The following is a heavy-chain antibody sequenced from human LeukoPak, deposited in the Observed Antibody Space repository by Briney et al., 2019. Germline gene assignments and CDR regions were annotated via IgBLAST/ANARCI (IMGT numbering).Heavy chain of an antibody. CDR3: ARDDYGSGTYYRYFDF. V-gene: IGHV3-48*03. D-gene: IGHD3-10*01. CDR1: GFPFSNYE. CDR2: ISSSGSTI. Sequence: PGGSLRLSCAASGFPFSNYEMNWVRQAPGKGLEWVSYISSSGSTIHYADSVKGRFTISRDNAKNSLYLQMNSLRAEGTAVYYCARDDYGSGTYYRYFDFWGQGTLVTVSS. J-gene: IGHJ4*02.